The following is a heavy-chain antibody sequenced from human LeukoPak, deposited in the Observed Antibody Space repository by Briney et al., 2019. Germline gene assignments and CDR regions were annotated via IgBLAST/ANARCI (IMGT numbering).Heavy chain of an antibody. CDR2: ISGSGGGS. D-gene: IGHD3-10*01. CDR1: GFTFSNYA. J-gene: IGHJ5*02. V-gene: IGHV3-23*01. CDR3: AGGKTFIIA. Sequence: PGGSLRLSCAASGFTFSNYAMNWVRQAPGQGLECVSVISGSGGGSYYADSVKGRFTISRDNSKNTLYLQMNSLRAEDTAVYYCAGGKTFIIAWGQGTLVTVSS.